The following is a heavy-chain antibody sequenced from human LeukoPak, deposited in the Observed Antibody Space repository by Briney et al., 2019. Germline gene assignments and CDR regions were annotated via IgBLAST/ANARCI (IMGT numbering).Heavy chain of an antibody. J-gene: IGHJ4*02. CDR3: AREYSSSRYDY. D-gene: IGHD6-13*01. CDR1: GGSISSSGYY. CDR2: VYYSGTT. V-gene: IGHV4-39*07. Sequence: PSETPSLTCSVSGGSISSSGYYWGWIRQPPGKGLEWIGSVYYSGTTYYNPSLKSRVIISVDTSKNQFSLRLSSVTAADTAIYYCAREYSSSRYDYWGQGTPVSVSS.